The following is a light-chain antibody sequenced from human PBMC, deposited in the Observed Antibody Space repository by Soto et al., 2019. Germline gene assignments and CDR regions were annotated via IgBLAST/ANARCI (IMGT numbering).Light chain of an antibody. CDR1: HSVSSN. CDR3: QQYNDWPPRT. CDR2: GTS. J-gene: IGKJ1*01. Sequence: EIVLTQSPATLSVSPGERATLSCRASHSVSSNLAWYQQKAGQAPRLLIYGTSTRATGVPARCSGSGSGTEFTLTISSLQSEDFAVYYCQQYNDWPPRTFGQGTKVDVK. V-gene: IGKV3-15*01.